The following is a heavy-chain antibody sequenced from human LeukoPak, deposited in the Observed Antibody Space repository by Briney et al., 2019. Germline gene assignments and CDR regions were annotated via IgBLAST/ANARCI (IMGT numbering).Heavy chain of an antibody. CDR1: GFTFSSYA. CDR3: AKCGGDCYAWFDP. V-gene: IGHV3-30*02. Sequence: GRSLRLSCAASGFTFSSYAMHWVRQAPGKGLEWVAFIRYDGSNKYYADSVKGRFTISRDNSKNTLYLQMNSLRAEDTAVYYCAKCGGDCYAWFDPWGQGTLVTVSS. D-gene: IGHD2-21*01. CDR2: IRYDGSNK. J-gene: IGHJ5*02.